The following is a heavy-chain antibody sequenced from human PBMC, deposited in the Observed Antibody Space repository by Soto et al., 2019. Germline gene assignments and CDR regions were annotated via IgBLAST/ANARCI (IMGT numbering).Heavy chain of an antibody. Sequence: QVQLVQSGAEVKEPGSSVKVSCKASGGTFSSYSFSWVRQAPGQGLEWMGGFSPILGTTNYAQNFLVRVTITADEMTSTVFLELSSLRPEDTAVYYCARGVTSGSFPPFVLWGQGALVNVAS. J-gene: IGHJ4*02. CDR1: GGTFSSYS. CDR3: ARGVTSGSFPPFVL. V-gene: IGHV1-69*11. D-gene: IGHD1-26*01. CDR2: FSPILGTT.